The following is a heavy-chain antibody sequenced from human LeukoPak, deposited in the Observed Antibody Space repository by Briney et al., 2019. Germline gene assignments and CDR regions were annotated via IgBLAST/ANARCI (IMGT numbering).Heavy chain of an antibody. CDR1: GFTFSSYA. CDR2: ISGSGGST. J-gene: IGHJ3*02. Sequence: GGSLRLSCAASGFTFSSYAMSWVRQAPGKGLEWVSAISGSGGSTYYADSVKGRFTISRDNSKNTLYLQMNSLRAEDTAVYYCAKGYVRHSGYELDRDAFDIWGQGTMVTVSS. D-gene: IGHD5-12*01. CDR3: AKGYVRHSGYELDRDAFDI. V-gene: IGHV3-23*01.